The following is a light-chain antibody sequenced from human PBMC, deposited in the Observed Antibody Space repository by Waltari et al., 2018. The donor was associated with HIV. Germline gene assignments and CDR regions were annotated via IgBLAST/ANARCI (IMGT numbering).Light chain of an antibody. V-gene: IGLV8-61*01. CDR1: SGSVSTTSF. Sequence: QTVVTQEPSFSVSPGGTVTLTCGLNSGSVSTTSFPSWYQQTPGQAPRTRIYRPNICSSGVPDRFSGSILGNKAALTITGAQADDESDYYCLVHMGHGAWVFGGGTKLTVL. J-gene: IGLJ3*02. CDR2: RPN. CDR3: LVHMGHGAWV.